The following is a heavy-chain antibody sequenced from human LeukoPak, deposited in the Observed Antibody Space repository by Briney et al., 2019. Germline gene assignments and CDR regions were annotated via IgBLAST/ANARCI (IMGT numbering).Heavy chain of an antibody. CDR3: ARRPGN. Sequence: GGSLRLSCVASGLTFNSHSMSWVRQAPGMGLEWVSVVSTNGDVTFYADSVKGRFTISRDSSKNTLFLQMNDLTVEDTARYYCARRPGNWGQGILVTVSS. CDR2: VSTNGDVT. D-gene: IGHD1-14*01. CDR1: GLTFNSHS. J-gene: IGHJ4*02. V-gene: IGHV3-23*01.